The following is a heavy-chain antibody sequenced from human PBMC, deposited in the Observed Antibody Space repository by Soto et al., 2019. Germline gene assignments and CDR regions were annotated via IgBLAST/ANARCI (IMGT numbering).Heavy chain of an antibody. Sequence: SETLSLTCTVSGGSISSYYWSWIRQPPGKGLEWIGYIYYSGSTNYNPSLKSRVTISVDTSKNQFSLKLSSVTAADTAMYYCAREKRSTIFGVVTMTFDYWGQGTLVTVSS. J-gene: IGHJ4*02. CDR1: GGSISSYY. V-gene: IGHV4-59*01. CDR3: AREKRSTIFGVVTMTFDY. CDR2: IYYSGST. D-gene: IGHD3-3*01.